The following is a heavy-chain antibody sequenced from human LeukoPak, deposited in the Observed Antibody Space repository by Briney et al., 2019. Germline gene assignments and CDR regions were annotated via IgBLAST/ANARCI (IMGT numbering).Heavy chain of an antibody. CDR1: GFTLSNYG. D-gene: IGHD3-10*01. CDR2: IGTNGISQ. CDR3: ARAPSNNFFGGWFDP. J-gene: IGHJ5*02. V-gene: IGHV3-30*03. Sequence: GGSLRLSCAASGFTLSNYGMHWVRQAPGKGLEWVAVIGTNGISQHYADSVEGRFTASRDNSKNILYLQMDSLRAEDTAVYYCARAPSNNFFGGWFDPWGQGTLVTVSS.